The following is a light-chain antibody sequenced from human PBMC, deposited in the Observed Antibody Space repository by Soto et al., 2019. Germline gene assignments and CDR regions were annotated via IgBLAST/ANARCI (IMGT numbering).Light chain of an antibody. J-gene: IGKJ4*01. Sequence: DIQMTQSPSSLSASVGDRVTITCRASQTINTYLNWYQQKLGKAPKLLIYAASTLQSGVPSRFSGSGSGTEFTLTISSLQPEDFATYYCQQLNSYPALTFGGGTKVEIK. CDR3: QQLNSYPALT. V-gene: IGKV1-9*01. CDR1: QTINTY. CDR2: AAS.